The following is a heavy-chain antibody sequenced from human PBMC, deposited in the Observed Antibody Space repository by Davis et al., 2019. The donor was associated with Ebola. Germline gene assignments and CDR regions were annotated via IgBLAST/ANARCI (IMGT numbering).Heavy chain of an antibody. CDR3: AVLLGVAPSVRYYGLDV. D-gene: IGHD3-3*01. V-gene: IGHV1-8*01. CDR1: GYTFTSYD. J-gene: IGHJ6*04. CDR2: MNPNSGST. Sequence: AASVKVSCKASGYTFTSYDLNWVRQATGQGLEWMGWMNPNSGSTGYAQKFQGRVTLTKNTSISTAYMEMSSLRSEDTAVYSCAVLLGVAPSVRYYGLDVWGKGTTVTVSS.